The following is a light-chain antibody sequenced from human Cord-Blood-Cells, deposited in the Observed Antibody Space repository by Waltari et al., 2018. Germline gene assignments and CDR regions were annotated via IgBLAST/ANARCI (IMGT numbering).Light chain of an antibody. CDR1: QSISSY. Sequence: IQMTQSPSSLSASVGDRVTITCRASQSISSYLNWYQQKPGKAPKPLIYAASSLQSGVPSRFSGSGSGTDFTLTISSLQPEDFATYYCQQSYSTLFTFGPGTKVDIK. J-gene: IGKJ3*01. V-gene: IGKV1-39*01. CDR3: QQSYSTLFT. CDR2: AAS.